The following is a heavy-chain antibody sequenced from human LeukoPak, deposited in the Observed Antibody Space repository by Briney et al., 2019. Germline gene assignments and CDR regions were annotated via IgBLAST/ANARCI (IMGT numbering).Heavy chain of an antibody. Sequence: KPSETLSLTCSVSGGSIGSYYWSWIRQPPGKGLEWIGYIYYSGSTNYKPSLKSRLTISADTSKNQFPLKLNSVTAADTAVFYCVRSEWLASFDYWGQGTLVTVSS. CDR1: GGSIGSYY. CDR3: VRSEWLASFDY. J-gene: IGHJ4*02. V-gene: IGHV4-59*08. CDR2: IYYSGST. D-gene: IGHD6-19*01.